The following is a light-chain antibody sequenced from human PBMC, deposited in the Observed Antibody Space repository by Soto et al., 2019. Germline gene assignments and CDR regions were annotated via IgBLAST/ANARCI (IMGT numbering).Light chain of an antibody. CDR3: QQYYSYWT. CDR2: DAS. CDR1: QSVSNW. Sequence: DIQMTQSPSTLSASVGDRVTITCRASQSVSNWLGWYQQKSGKAPKLLIYDASSLQSGVPSRFSGSGSGTEFALTISSLQPDDFATYYCQQYYSYWTFGQGTKVDIK. J-gene: IGKJ1*01. V-gene: IGKV1-5*01.